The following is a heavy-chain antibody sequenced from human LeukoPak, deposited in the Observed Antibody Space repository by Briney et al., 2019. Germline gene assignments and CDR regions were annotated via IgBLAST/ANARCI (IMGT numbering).Heavy chain of an antibody. D-gene: IGHD3-22*01. CDR2: ISGSGGST. CDR3: AKDNYYDSSAPSDY. J-gene: IGHJ4*02. V-gene: IGHV3-23*01. CDR1: GFTFSSYG. Sequence: QTGGSLRLSCAASGFTFSSYGMSWVRQAPGKGLEWVSAISGSGGSTYYADSVKGRFTISRDNSKNTLYLQMNSLRAEDTAVYYCAKDNYYDSSAPSDYWGQGTLVTVSS.